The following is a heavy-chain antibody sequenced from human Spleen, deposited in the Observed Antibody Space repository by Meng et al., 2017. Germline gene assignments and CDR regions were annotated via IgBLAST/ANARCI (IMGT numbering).Heavy chain of an antibody. CDR3: ARGPTYGGYYFDY. V-gene: IGHV4-59*01. Sequence: GSLRLSCTVSGDSISGYFWSWIRQPPGKGLEWIGYIHYTGSTNYNPSLKSRVTISLDTSNNQFSLKLSSVTAADTAVYYCARGPTYGGYYFDYWGQGTLVTVSS. J-gene: IGHJ4*02. CDR2: IHYTGST. D-gene: IGHD3-16*01. CDR1: GDSISGYF.